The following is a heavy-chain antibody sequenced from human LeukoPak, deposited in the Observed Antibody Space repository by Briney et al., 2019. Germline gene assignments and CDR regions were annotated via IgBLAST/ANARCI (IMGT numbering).Heavy chain of an antibody. J-gene: IGHJ4*02. D-gene: IGHD3-16*01. Sequence: SETLSLTCTVSDDSISDYYRGWVRQPPGKGLEWIGYFYNSGRSTYNPSLKSRVTISADTSKNHFSLKLNSVTTADTAVYYCTRGAGWLIDYWGQGILVTVSS. CDR1: DDSISDYY. V-gene: IGHV4-59*01. CDR2: FYNSGRS. CDR3: TRGAGWLIDY.